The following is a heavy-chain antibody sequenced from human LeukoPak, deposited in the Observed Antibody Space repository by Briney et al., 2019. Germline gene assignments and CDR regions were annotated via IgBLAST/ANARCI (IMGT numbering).Heavy chain of an antibody. V-gene: IGHV3-21*01. Sequence: GGSLRLSCAASGFTFSSYSMNWVRQAPGKGLEWVSSISSSSSYIYYADSVKGRFTISRDNAKNSLYLQMNSLRAEDTAVYYCARQDSYDFWSGYPENWFDPWGQGTLVTVSS. D-gene: IGHD3-3*01. CDR2: ISSSSSYI. CDR1: GFTFSSYS. CDR3: ARQDSYDFWSGYPENWFDP. J-gene: IGHJ5*02.